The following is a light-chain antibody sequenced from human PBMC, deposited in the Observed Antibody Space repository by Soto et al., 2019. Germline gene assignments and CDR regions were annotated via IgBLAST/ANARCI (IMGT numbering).Light chain of an antibody. CDR3: HHYGTSPPT. J-gene: IGKJ1*01. V-gene: IGKV3-20*01. CDR2: GAS. Sequence: EIVLTQSPGTLSLSPGERATLSCRASQSVSSEKLAWYQQKPGQAPRLLISGASSRATGIPDRFSGSGSGTDFTLTISRLEPEDFAVFYCHHYGTSPPTFGQGTKVDIK. CDR1: QSVSSEK.